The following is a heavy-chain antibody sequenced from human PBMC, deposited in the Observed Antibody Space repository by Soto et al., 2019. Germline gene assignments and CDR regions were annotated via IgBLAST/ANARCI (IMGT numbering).Heavy chain of an antibody. CDR3: ARRGRDYYDSSGRQDALDN. CDR2: IYPGDSYA. Sequence: PGEPLKIYRKCSGYRFPSYWFVRVRQMPGKGLECGGIIYPGDSYARYSQSFQDQVTISADKSISTAYLQWSSLTASDTAMYYCARRGRDYYDSSGRQDALDNWGQGTMVTVSS. J-gene: IGHJ3*02. D-gene: IGHD3-22*01. CDR1: GYRFPSYW. V-gene: IGHV5-51*01.